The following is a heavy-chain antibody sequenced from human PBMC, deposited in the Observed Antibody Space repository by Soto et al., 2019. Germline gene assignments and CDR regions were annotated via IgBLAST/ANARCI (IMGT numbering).Heavy chain of an antibody. CDR1: GGSVSSGSYY. CDR3: ARSEGYSNYYYYGMDV. CDR2: IYYSGST. V-gene: IGHV4-61*01. J-gene: IGHJ6*02. Sequence: QVQLQESGPGLVKPSETLSLTCTVSGGSVSSGSYYWSWIRQPPGKGLEWIGYIYYSGSTNYNPSLKSRVTISVDTSMNQFSLKLSSVTAADTAVYYCARSEGYSNYYYYGMDVWGQGTTVTVSS. D-gene: IGHD4-4*01.